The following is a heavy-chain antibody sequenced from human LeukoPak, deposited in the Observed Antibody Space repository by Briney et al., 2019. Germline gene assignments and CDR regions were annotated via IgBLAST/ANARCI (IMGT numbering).Heavy chain of an antibody. V-gene: IGHV4-30-2*01. CDR3: ARVSGGDDFWSGSTTFDY. J-gene: IGHJ4*02. Sequence: SQTLSLTCAVSGGSISSGGYSWSWIRQPPGKGLEWIGYIYHSGSTYYNPSLKSRVTISVDRSKNQFSLKLSSVTAADTAVYYCARVSGGDDFWSGSTTFDYWGQGTLVTVSS. D-gene: IGHD3-3*01. CDR1: GGSISSGGYS. CDR2: IYHSGST.